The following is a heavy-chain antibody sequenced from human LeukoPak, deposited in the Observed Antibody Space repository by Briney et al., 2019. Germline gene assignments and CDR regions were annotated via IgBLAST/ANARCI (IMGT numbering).Heavy chain of an antibody. V-gene: IGHV1-18*01. D-gene: IGHD2-15*01. J-gene: IGHJ6*02. Sequence: ASVKVSCKASGYTFTSYGISWVRQAPGQGLEWMGWISAYNGNSNYAQKLQGRVTMTTDTSTSTAYMELRSLRSDDTAVYYCARDLIRYCSGGSCYSVRYGMDVWGQGTTVTVSS. CDR1: GYTFTSYG. CDR2: ISAYNGNS. CDR3: ARDLIRYCSGGSCYSVRYGMDV.